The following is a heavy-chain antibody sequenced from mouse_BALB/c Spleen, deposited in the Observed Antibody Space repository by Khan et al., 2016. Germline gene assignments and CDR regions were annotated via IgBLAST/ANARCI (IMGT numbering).Heavy chain of an antibody. D-gene: IGHD2-1*01. CDR1: GFNIKDTY. Sequence: EVQLQESGAELVKPGASVKLSCTASGFNIKDTYIHWVKQRPEQGLEWIGRIDPANGNAKYDPKFQGKATITADTSSNTAYLQLSSLTSEDTAVYYGVIYYGTYVRMDYWGQGTSVTVSS. CDR2: IDPANGNA. V-gene: IGHV14-3*02. J-gene: IGHJ4*01. CDR3: VIYYGTYVRMDY.